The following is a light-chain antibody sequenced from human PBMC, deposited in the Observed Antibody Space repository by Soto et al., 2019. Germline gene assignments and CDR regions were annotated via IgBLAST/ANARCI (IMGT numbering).Light chain of an antibody. V-gene: IGKV1-5*03. CDR3: QQCNFYPLT. CDR2: KAS. Sequence: DIQMTQSPSTLSASVGDRVTITCRASQTINTWLAWYQQKPGKAPKVLISKASTLESGVPSRFSGSGSGTEFTLTINNLQPDDFGTYYCQQCNFYPLTFGGGTKVDIK. CDR1: QTINTW. J-gene: IGKJ4*01.